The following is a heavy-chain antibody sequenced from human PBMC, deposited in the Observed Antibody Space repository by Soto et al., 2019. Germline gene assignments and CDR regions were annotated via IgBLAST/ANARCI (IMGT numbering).Heavy chain of an antibody. CDR3: AKDSWAIFGVPAGEYYAMDV. V-gene: IGHV3-23*01. CDR1: GFTFENYA. D-gene: IGHD3-3*01. Sequence: TGGSLRLSCVASGFTFENYAMSWVRQAPGKGLEWVSAISGSGGTTYYSDSVKGRFTISRDNSKNTVYLQMNDLRVEDAAEYFCAKDSWAIFGVPAGEYYAMDVSGQATTVTVSS. CDR2: ISGSGGTT. J-gene: IGHJ6*02.